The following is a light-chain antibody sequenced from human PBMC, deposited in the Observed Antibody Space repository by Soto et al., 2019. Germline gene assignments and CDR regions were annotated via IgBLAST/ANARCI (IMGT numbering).Light chain of an antibody. V-gene: IGLV1-44*01. CDR3: AAWDDSLNVWV. J-gene: IGLJ3*02. CDR1: SSNIGSNT. Sequence: QSVLTQPPSASGTPGQRVTISCSGSSSNIGSNTVNWYQQLPGTAPKLLTSGVPDRFSGFKSGTSASLAISGLQSEDEAEYYCAAWDDSLNVWVFGGGTQLTVL.